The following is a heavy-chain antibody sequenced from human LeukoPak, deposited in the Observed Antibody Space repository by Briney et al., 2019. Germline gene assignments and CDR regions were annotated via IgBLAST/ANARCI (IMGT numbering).Heavy chain of an antibody. CDR2: TYYRSKWYN. D-gene: IGHD1-26*01. Sequence: SQTLSLTCAISGDSVSSNSAAWNWIRQSPSRGLEWLGRTYYRSKWYNDCVVSVQGRITINPDTSKNQFSLQLNFVTPEDTAVYYCARESGTRSIAMDAWGQGTTVTVSS. J-gene: IGHJ6*02. CDR1: GDSVSSNSAA. CDR3: ARESGTRSIAMDA. V-gene: IGHV6-1*01.